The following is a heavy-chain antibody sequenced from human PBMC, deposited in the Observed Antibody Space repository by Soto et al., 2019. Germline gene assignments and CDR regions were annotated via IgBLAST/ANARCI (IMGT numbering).Heavy chain of an antibody. CDR3: AKGGVIDYGDYDEYFQH. V-gene: IGHV3-23*01. Sequence: GGSLRLSCAASGFTFSSYAMSWVRQAPGKGLEWVSAISGSGGSTYYADSVKGRFTISRDNSKNTLYLQMNSLRVEDTAVYYCAKGGVIDYGDYDEYFQHWGQGTLVTVSS. J-gene: IGHJ1*01. D-gene: IGHD4-17*01. CDR1: GFTFSSYA. CDR2: ISGSGGST.